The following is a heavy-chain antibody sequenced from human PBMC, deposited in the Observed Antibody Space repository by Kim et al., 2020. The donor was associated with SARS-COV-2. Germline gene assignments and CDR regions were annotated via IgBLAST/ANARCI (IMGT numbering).Heavy chain of an antibody. J-gene: IGHJ4*02. Sequence: DSGKGRFTISRDNAKNSLYLQMNSLRAEDTAVYYCARGTDTYYDFFNFDYWGQGTLVTVSS. CDR3: ARGTDTYYDFFNFDY. V-gene: IGHV3-11*06. D-gene: IGHD3-3*01.